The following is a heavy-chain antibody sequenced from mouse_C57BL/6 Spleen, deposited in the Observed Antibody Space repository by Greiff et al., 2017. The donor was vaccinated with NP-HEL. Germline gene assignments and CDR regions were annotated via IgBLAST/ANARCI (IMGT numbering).Heavy chain of an antibody. V-gene: IGHV1-15*01. CDR3: TRSPYYYGSTYYYAMDY. CDR1: GYTFTDYE. Sequence: QVQLQQSGAELVRPGASVTLSCKASGYTFTDYEMHWVKQTPVHGLEWIGAIDPETGGTAYNQKFKGKAILTADKSSSTAYMELRSLTSEDSAVYYCTRSPYYYGSTYYYAMDYWGQGTSVTVSS. D-gene: IGHD1-1*01. CDR2: IDPETGGT. J-gene: IGHJ4*01.